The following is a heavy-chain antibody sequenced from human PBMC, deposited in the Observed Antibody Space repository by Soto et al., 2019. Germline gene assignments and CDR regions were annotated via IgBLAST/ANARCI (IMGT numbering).Heavy chain of an antibody. J-gene: IGHJ6*02. Sequence: EVQLVESGGGLVQPGGSLRLSCEASGFTFRNYDMHWVRQGTGKGLEWVSGISAAGDPDYADSVERRFTISKENAQNSRFLQINSLTVGDTAVYYCARTDRDFYGLDVWGQGTTVIVSS. CDR3: ARTDRDFYGLDV. CDR1: GFTFRNYD. V-gene: IGHV3-13*05. CDR2: ISAAGDP.